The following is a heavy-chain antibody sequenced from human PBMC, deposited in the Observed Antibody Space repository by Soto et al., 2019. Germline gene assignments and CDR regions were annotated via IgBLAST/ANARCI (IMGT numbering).Heavy chain of an antibody. CDR1: GDSISSSKW. V-gene: IGHV4-30-4*01. D-gene: IGHD2-2*01. CDR3: ARLGGAGATASDI. J-gene: IGHJ3*02. CDR2: IYYSGST. Sequence: PSETLSLTCAVSGDSISSSKWWSWVRQPPGKGLEWIGYIYYSGSTYYNPSLKSRVTISVDTSKNQFSLKLSSVTAADTAVYYCARLGGAGATASDIWSQGTMVTVSS.